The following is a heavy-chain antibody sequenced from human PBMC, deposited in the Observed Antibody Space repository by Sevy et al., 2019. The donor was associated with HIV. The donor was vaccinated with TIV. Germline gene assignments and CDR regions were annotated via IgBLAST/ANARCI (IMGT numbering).Heavy chain of an antibody. CDR3: ARGRGYYDSSGYYPDYYYYYGMDV. D-gene: IGHD3-22*01. CDR1: GFTFSDYY. J-gene: IGHJ6*02. Sequence: GGSLRLSCAASGFTFSDYYMSWIRQAPGKGLEWVSYISSSGSTIYYADSVKGRFTISRDNAKNSRYLQMNSLGAEDTAVFYCARGRGYYDSSGYYPDYYYYYGMDVWGHGTTVTVSS. V-gene: IGHV3-11*01. CDR2: ISSSGSTI.